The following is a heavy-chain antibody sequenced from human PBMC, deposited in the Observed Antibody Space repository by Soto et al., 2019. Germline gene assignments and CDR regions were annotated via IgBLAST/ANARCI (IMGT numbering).Heavy chain of an antibody. CDR2: INAGNGNT. D-gene: IGHD3-3*01. Sequence: ASVKVSCKASGYTFTSYAMHRVRQAPGQRLEWMGWINAGNGNTKYSQKFQGRVTITRDTSASTAYMELSSLRSEDTAVYYCARVFGVVTLDAFDIWGQGTMVTVSS. CDR1: GYTFTSYA. CDR3: ARVFGVVTLDAFDI. V-gene: IGHV1-3*01. J-gene: IGHJ3*02.